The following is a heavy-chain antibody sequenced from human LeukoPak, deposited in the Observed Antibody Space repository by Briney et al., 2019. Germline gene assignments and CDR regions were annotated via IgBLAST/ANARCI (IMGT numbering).Heavy chain of an antibody. D-gene: IGHD3-10*01. CDR1: GFTFSSYS. CDR2: ISSSSSTI. Sequence: QPGGSLRLSCAASGFTFSSYSMNWVRQAPGRGLEWVSYISSSSSTIYYADSVKGRFTISRDNAKNSLYLQMNSLRAEDTAVYYCARDSGSGSGPLDYWGQGTLVTVSS. CDR3: ARDSGSGSGPLDY. V-gene: IGHV3-48*01. J-gene: IGHJ4*02.